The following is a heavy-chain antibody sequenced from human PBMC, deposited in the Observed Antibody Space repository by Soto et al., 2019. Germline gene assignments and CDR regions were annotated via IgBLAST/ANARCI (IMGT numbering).Heavy chain of an antibody. Sequence: GGSLRLSCAASGFTFSSYSMNWVRQAPGKGLEWVSYISSSSSTIYYADSVKGRFTISRDNAKNSLYLQMNSLRAEDTAVYYCARDGYYGSGSYCFDYWGQGTLVTVSS. J-gene: IGHJ4*02. CDR3: ARDGYYGSGSYCFDY. D-gene: IGHD3-10*01. CDR2: ISSSSSTI. CDR1: GFTFSSYS. V-gene: IGHV3-48*01.